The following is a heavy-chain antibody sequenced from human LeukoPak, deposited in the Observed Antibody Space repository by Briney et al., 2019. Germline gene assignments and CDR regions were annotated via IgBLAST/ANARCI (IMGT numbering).Heavy chain of an antibody. CDR2: ISSGSRYI. V-gene: IGHV3-21*01. CDR1: GLTFSSYT. J-gene: IGHJ4*02. Sequence: GGSLRLSCAASGLTFSSYTMNWVRQAPGKGLEWVSSISSGSRYIYYADSVKDRFTISRDNAKNSLYLRMNSLRAEDTAVYYCAKTTSSGWNWGQGTLVTVSS. D-gene: IGHD6-19*01. CDR3: AKTTSSGWN.